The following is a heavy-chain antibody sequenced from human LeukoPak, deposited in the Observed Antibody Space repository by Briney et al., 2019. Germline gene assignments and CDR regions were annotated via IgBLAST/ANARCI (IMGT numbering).Heavy chain of an antibody. CDR2: INPSGGST. Sequence: GASVKVSCKASGYTFTSYYMHWVRQAPGQGLEWMGIINPSGGSTSYAQKFQGRVTMTRDTSTSTVYMELSSLRSEDTAVYYCARDIVVVPAATEDYYYYGMDVWGKGSTVTVSS. J-gene: IGHJ6*04. CDR3: ARDIVVVPAATEDYYYYGMDV. CDR1: GYTFTSYY. V-gene: IGHV1-46*01. D-gene: IGHD2-2*01.